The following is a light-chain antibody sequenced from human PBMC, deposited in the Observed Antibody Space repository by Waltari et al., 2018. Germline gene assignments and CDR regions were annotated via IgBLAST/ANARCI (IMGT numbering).Light chain of an antibody. Sequence: DIVMTQSTDSLALSLGERATINCKSSQSLLYSSNNKNYLAWYQQKPGQPPKLLIYWASTRASGVPDRFSGSGSGTDFTLTVSSLQAEDVAVYYCQQYYSTPPTFGPGTKVDIK. V-gene: IGKV4-1*01. CDR2: WAS. CDR3: QQYYSTPPT. CDR1: QSLLYSSNNKNY. J-gene: IGKJ3*01.